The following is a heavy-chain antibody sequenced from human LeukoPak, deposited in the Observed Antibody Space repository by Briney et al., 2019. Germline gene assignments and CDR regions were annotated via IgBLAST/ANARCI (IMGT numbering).Heavy chain of an antibody. V-gene: IGHV4-38-2*02. Sequence: SETLSLTCTVSGYSISSGYYWGWLRQPPGKGLEWIGSIYHSGSTYYNPSLKSRVTISVDTSKNQFSLKLSSVTAADTAVYYCARALRFLEWSFDYWGQGTLVTVSS. CDR2: IYHSGST. J-gene: IGHJ4*02. CDR3: ARALRFLEWSFDY. CDR1: GYSISSGYY. D-gene: IGHD3-3*01.